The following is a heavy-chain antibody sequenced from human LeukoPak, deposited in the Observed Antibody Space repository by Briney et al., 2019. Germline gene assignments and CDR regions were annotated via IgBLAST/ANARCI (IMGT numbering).Heavy chain of an antibody. V-gene: IGHV5-51*01. Sequence: GESLKISCKGSGYSFTSYWIGWVRQMPGKGLEWMGIIYPGDSDTRYSPSFQGQVTISADKSISTAYLQWSSLKASDTAMYYCARHGRFGESALGFDYWGQGTLVTVSS. CDR1: GYSFTSYW. D-gene: IGHD3-10*01. CDR2: IYPGDSDT. J-gene: IGHJ4*02. CDR3: ARHGRFGESALGFDY.